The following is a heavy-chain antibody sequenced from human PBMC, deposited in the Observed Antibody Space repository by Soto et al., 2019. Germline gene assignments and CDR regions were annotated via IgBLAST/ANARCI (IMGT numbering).Heavy chain of an antibody. CDR3: AKVGDTTWLANFDY. CDR1: GFTFSTYS. D-gene: IGHD6-19*01. V-gene: IGHV3-48*02. CDR2: ISGGRRNI. Sequence: PGGSLRLSCATSGFTFSTYSMNWFRQAPGKGLEWVSYISGGRRNIYYAASVKGRFTISRDNDKNSLYLQMNSLRDEDTAVYYCAKVGDTTWLANFDYWGQGTLVTVST. J-gene: IGHJ4*02.